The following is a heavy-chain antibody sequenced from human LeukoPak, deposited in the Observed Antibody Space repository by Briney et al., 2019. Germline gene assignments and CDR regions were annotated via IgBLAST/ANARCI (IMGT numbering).Heavy chain of an antibody. CDR2: ISVSSGSI. V-gene: IGHV3-48*01. CDR1: GFTFSSYR. J-gene: IGHJ3*02. CDR3: ASGGSTTGTTSGVFDI. Sequence: GGSLRLSCAASGFTFSSYRMNWVRQAPGKGLEWVSFISVSSGSIYYADSVKGRFTISRDSAKNSLYLQMNSLRAEDTAVYYCASGGSTTGTTSGVFDIWGQGTMVTVSS. D-gene: IGHD1-1*01.